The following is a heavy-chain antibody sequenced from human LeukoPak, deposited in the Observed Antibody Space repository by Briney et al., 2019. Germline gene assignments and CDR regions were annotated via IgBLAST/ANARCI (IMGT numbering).Heavy chain of an antibody. D-gene: IGHD3-16*01. Sequence: PGRSLRLSCAASGFTLDDYAMHWVRQAPGKGLEWVSGISWNSGSIGYADSVKGRFTISRDNAKNSLYLQMNSLRAEDTALYYCAKRRGPEGGFDYWGQGTLVTVSS. CDR2: ISWNSGSI. V-gene: IGHV3-9*01. CDR3: AKRRGPEGGFDY. J-gene: IGHJ4*02. CDR1: GFTLDDYA.